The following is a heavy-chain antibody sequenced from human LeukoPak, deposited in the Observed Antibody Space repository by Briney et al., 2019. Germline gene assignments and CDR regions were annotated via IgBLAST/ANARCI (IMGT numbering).Heavy chain of an antibody. Sequence: PAETLSLTCTVSGGSISSDYLSWIRQPPGKGLEWVGYIYYSGRTNYNPSRKRRVTISVNTSKKQFSLKLTSVTAADTAVYYCARDGYSAIDYWGQGTLVTVSS. J-gene: IGHJ4*02. D-gene: IGHD1-26*01. CDR2: IYYSGRT. CDR1: GGSISSDY. V-gene: IGHV4-59*01. CDR3: ARDGYSAIDY.